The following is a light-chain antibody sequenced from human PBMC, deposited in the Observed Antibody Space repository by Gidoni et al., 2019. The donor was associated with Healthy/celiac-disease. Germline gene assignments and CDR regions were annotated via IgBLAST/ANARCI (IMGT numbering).Light chain of an antibody. CDR2: DAS. CDR3: QQRSNWPPLFT. V-gene: IGKV3-11*01. J-gene: IGKJ3*01. CDR1: QSVSSY. Sequence: EIVLTQSPAPLSLSPGERATLSFRASQSVSSYLAWYQQKPGQAPRLLIYDASNRATGIPARFSGSGSGTDFTLTISSLEPEDFAVYYCQQRSNWPPLFTFGPGTKVDIK.